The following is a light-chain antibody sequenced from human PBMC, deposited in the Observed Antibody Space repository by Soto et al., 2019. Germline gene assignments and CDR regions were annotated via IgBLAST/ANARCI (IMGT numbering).Light chain of an antibody. CDR2: SSS. CDR1: QSLSSSF. V-gene: IGKV3-20*01. CDR3: QQYGRSPLT. J-gene: IGKJ4*01. Sequence: EIVLTQSPSTLSLSPGERAILSCRASQSLSSSFLAWYQQKPGQAPRLLIYSSSNRATGIPDRFSGSGSGTDFTLTISRLEPADFAVYYCQQYGRSPLTFGGGTKVEIK.